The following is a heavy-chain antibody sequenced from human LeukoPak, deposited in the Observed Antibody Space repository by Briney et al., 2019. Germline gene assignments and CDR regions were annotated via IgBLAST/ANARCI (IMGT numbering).Heavy chain of an antibody. CDR1: GFTFSNAW. CDR2: INQSGST. V-gene: IGHV4-34*01. Sequence: GSLRLSCAASGFTFSNAWMSWVRQAPGKGLEWIGEINQSGSTNYNPSLKSRVTISLDTSKNQFSLKLSSVTAADTAMYYCARRRSLGGPIDYWGQGTLVTVSS. J-gene: IGHJ4*02. CDR3: ARRRSLGGPIDY. D-gene: IGHD3-16*01.